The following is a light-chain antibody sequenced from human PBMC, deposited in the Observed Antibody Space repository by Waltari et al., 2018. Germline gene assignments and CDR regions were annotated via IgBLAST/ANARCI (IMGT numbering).Light chain of an antibody. V-gene: IGKV3-20*01. J-gene: IGKJ1*01. CDR2: AAS. CDR1: QNIGTY. CDR3: QNHERLPAT. Sequence: LTQSPGTLSLSPGERATLSCRASQNIGTYLVWYQQKPGRPPRLLMYAASRRATGIPDRFSGSGSGTDFSLTISRLEPEDFAVYYCQNHERLPATFGQGTKVEIK.